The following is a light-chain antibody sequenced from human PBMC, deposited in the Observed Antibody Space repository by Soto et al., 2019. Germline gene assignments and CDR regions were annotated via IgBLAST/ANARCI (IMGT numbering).Light chain of an antibody. Sequence: EIVLTQSPGTLSLSPGERATLSCRATQSVSSNSVSWCQQKPGQAPRLLIYGASNRVTGIPDRFTGSGSGTEFTFTIPRLEPAGFAVYHCHQYGGPPRTFGQGTKLEIK. J-gene: IGKJ2*01. CDR1: QSVSSNS. CDR3: HQYGGPPRT. CDR2: GAS. V-gene: IGKV3-20*01.